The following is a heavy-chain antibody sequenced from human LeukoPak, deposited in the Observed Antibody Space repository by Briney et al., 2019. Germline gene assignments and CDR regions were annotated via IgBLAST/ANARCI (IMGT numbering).Heavy chain of an antibody. CDR2: IYYSGST. D-gene: IGHD6-19*01. Sequence: NPSQTLSLTCTVSGGSISSGGYYWSWIRQHPGKGLEWIGYIYYSGSTYYNPSFKSRVTISVDTSKNQFSLKLSSVTAADTAVYYCARQIAVAYFDYWGQGTLVTVSS. J-gene: IGHJ4*02. CDR1: GGSISSGGYY. V-gene: IGHV4-31*03. CDR3: ARQIAVAYFDY.